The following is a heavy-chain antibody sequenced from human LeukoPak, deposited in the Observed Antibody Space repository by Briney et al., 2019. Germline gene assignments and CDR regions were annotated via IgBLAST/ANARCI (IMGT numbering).Heavy chain of an antibody. J-gene: IGHJ6*02. Sequence: GGSLRLSCAASGFTFSSYSMNWVRQAPGKGLEWVSSIGSSSSYIYYADSVKGRFTISRDNAKNSLYLQMNSLRAEDTAVYYCARLRLVVVPAAIRGYYYYGMDVWGQGTTVTVSS. CDR1: GFTFSSYS. CDR2: IGSSSSYI. D-gene: IGHD2-2*02. CDR3: ARLRLVVVPAAIRGYYYYGMDV. V-gene: IGHV3-21*01.